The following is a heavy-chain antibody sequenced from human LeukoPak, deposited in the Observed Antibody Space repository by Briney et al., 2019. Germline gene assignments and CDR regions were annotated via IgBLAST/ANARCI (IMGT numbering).Heavy chain of an antibody. Sequence: SETLSLTCTVSGGSISSYYWSWVRQPAGKGLEWIGRIYTSGSTNYNPSLKSRVTISVDTSKNQFSLKLSSVTAADTAVYYCATQGLRWPSGDYWGQGTLVTVSS. CDR1: GGSISSYY. CDR2: IYTSGST. J-gene: IGHJ4*02. D-gene: IGHD4-23*01. CDR3: ATQGLRWPSGDY. V-gene: IGHV4-4*07.